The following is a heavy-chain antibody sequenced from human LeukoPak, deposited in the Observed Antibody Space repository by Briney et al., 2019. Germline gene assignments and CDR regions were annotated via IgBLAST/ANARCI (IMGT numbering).Heavy chain of an antibody. J-gene: IGHJ3*02. Sequence: GGSLRLSCAAPGFTFSSYSMNWVRQAPGKGLEWVSSTSSSSSYIYYADSVKGRFTISRDNAKNSLYLQMNSLRAEDTAVYYCARALWVPAAIEEAFDIWGQGTPVTVSS. CDR1: GFTFSSYS. CDR3: ARALWVPAAIEEAFDI. CDR2: TSSSSSYI. D-gene: IGHD2-2*01. V-gene: IGHV3-21*01.